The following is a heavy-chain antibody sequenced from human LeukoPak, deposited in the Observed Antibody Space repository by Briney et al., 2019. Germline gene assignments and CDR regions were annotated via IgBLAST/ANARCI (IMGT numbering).Heavy chain of an antibody. CDR1: GYTFTGHY. CDR3: ARDPITSGTLTDWFDP. CDR2: INPNSGAT. J-gene: IGHJ5*02. V-gene: IGHV1-2*02. D-gene: IGHD1-26*01. Sequence: GASVKVSCEASGYTFTGHYMNWVRQAPGQGLEWMGWINPNSGATKYAQNFQGRVTMTRDTSISTAYMELSRLRSDDTAVYYCARDPITSGTLTDWFDPWGQGTLVIVSS.